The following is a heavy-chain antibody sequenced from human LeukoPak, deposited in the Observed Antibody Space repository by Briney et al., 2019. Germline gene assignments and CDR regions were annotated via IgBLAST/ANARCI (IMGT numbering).Heavy chain of an antibody. D-gene: IGHD3-22*01. CDR1: GFTFSSHG. J-gene: IGHJ4*02. CDR3: ARADYYETSGPFGY. Sequence: GGSLRLSCAGSGFTFSSHGMNWVRQAPGKGLEWVSFISYNSNYIFYADSVKGRFTISRDNAKNSLYLQMNSLRAEDTAVYYCARADYYETSGPFGYWGQGTPVIVSS. CDR2: ISYNSNYI. V-gene: IGHV3-21*01.